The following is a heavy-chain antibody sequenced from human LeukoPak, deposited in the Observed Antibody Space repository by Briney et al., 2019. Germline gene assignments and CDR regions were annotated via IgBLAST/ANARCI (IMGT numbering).Heavy chain of an antibody. CDR1: GGSISSYY. Sequence: PSETLSLTCTVSGGSISSYYWSWIRQPPGKGLEWIGYIYYSGSTNYNPSLKSRVTISVDTSKNQFSLKLSSVTAADTAVYYCARQYEYYGSGSYLDWGQGTLVTVSS. V-gene: IGHV4-59*08. J-gene: IGHJ4*02. CDR3: ARQYEYYGSGSYLD. CDR2: IYYSGST. D-gene: IGHD3-10*01.